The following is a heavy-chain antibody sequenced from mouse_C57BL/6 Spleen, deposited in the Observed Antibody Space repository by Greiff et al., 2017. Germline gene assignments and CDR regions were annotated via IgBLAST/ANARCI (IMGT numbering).Heavy chain of an antibody. D-gene: IGHD1-1*01. V-gene: IGHV1-82*01. CDR3: ARRDYYGSSSYYFDC. CDR1: GYAFSSSW. J-gene: IGHJ2*01. Sequence: QVQLQQSGPELVKPGASVKISCKASGYAFSSSWMNWVKQRPGKGLEWIGRIYPGDGDTNYNGKFKGKATLTADKSSSTAYMQLSSLTSEDSAVYCCARRDYYGSSSYYFDCWGQGTTLTVSS. CDR2: IYPGDGDT.